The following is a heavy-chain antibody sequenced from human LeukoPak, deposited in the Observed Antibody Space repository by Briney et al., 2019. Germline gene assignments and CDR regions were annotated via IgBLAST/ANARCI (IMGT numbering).Heavy chain of an antibody. V-gene: IGHV3-74*01. Sequence: PGGSLRLSCAASGFTFSNYWMNWVRQAPGKGLVWVPNINTDGSKTTYADSVKGRFTISRDNAKSTLYLQMTSLRAEDTAVYYCVSLLLGWGQGTLVTVSS. CDR2: INTDGSKT. D-gene: IGHD3-16*01. CDR1: GFTFSNYW. CDR3: VSLLLG. J-gene: IGHJ4*02.